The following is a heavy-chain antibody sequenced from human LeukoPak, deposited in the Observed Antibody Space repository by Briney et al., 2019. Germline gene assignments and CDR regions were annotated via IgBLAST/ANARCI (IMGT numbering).Heavy chain of an antibody. D-gene: IGHD5-12*01. J-gene: IGHJ6*02. CDR1: GGSISSYY. V-gene: IGHV4-59*01. CDR3: ARGGSGHDSFYYYGMDV. CDR2: IYDSGST. Sequence: SETLSLTCPVPGGSISSYYWSLIRQPPGKGLEWIGYIYDSGSTNYNPSLKSRVTISVDTSKNQFSLKLSSVTAADTAVYYCARGGSGHDSFYYYGMDVWGQGTTVTVSS.